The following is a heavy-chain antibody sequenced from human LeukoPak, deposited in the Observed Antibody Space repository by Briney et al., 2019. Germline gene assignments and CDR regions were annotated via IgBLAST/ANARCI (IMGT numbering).Heavy chain of an antibody. CDR1: GYSFTSYW. CDR2: IYPGDSDT. Sequence: GESLKISCKGSGYSFTSYWIGWVRQMPGKGLEWMGIIYPGDSDTRYSPSFQGQVTISADKSISTAYLQWSSLKASDTAMYYCARTYYYDSSGYPPTGPIDYWGQGTLVTVSS. J-gene: IGHJ4*02. D-gene: IGHD3-22*01. CDR3: ARTYYYDSSGYPPTGPIDY. V-gene: IGHV5-51*01.